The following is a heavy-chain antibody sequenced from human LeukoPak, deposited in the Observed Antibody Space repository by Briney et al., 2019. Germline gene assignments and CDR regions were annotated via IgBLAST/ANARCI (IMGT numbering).Heavy chain of an antibody. Sequence: SETLSLTCTVSGGSIGSSAYSWGWIRQPPGKGLEWIGSISYTGTTYYNPSLKSRVTISLDTSKNQFSLKLSPVSAVDTAVYYCARGNFGRYGSGWYSVSYSFDHWGQGALVTVSS. CDR3: ARGNFGRYGSGWYSVSYSFDH. V-gene: IGHV4-39*01. CDR1: GGSIGSSAYS. CDR2: ISYTGTT. J-gene: IGHJ4*02. D-gene: IGHD6-19*01.